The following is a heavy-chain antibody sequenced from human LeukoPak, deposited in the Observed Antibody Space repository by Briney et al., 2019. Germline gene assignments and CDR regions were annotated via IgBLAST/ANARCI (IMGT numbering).Heavy chain of an antibody. J-gene: IGHJ4*02. CDR1: GFIFSSHW. CDR2: IKEDGSVK. D-gene: IGHD6-19*01. V-gene: IGHV3-7*03. CDR3: ARDSTWLLDY. Sequence: GGSLRLSCTASGFIFSSHWMTWVRQSPGKGLEWVANIKEDGSVKYYVDSVKGRFTISRDNTKNALYLQMNSLRADDTAVYFCARDSTWLLDYWGQGTLITVPS.